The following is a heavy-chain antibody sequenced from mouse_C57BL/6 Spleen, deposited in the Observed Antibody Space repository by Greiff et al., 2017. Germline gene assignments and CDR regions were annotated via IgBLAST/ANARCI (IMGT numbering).Heavy chain of an antibody. D-gene: IGHD2-1*01. J-gene: IGHJ1*03. Sequence: QVQLQQSGPELVKPGASVKISCKASGYALSSSWRKWVKKRRGKGLEWSGRIYPGDGDTNYNGKFKGKATLTADKSSSTAYMQLSSLTSEDSAVYFCSYGNYWYFDVWGTGTTVTVSS. CDR1: GYALSSSW. CDR2: IYPGDGDT. CDR3: SYGNYWYFDV. V-gene: IGHV1-82*01.